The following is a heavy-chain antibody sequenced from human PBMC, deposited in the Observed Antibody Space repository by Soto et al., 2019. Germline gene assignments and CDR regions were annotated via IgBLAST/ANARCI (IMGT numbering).Heavy chain of an antibody. V-gene: IGHV1-69*04. CDR2: IIPILGIA. CDR3: ARDLKHGPHRLAY. Sequence: SVKVSCKASGGTFSSYTISWVRQAPGQGLEWMGRIIPILGIANYAQKFQGRVTITADKSTSTAYMELSSLRSEDTAVYYCARDLKHGPHRLAYWGQGTLVTVYS. CDR1: GGTFSSYT. J-gene: IGHJ4*02.